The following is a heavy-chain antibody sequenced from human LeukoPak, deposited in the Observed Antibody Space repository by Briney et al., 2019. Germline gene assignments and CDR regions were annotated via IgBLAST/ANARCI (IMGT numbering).Heavy chain of an antibody. Sequence: ASVKVSCKASGYTFIGYYMHWVRQAPGQGLEWMGWINPNSGGTNYAQKFQGRVTMTRDTTITTAYMEVSRLRSDDTAFYYCARDYGRSIAAHRGDAFDIWGQGTMVTVSS. CDR3: ARDYGRSIAAHRGDAFDI. D-gene: IGHD6-6*01. CDR1: GYTFIGYY. J-gene: IGHJ3*02. V-gene: IGHV1-2*02. CDR2: INPNSGGT.